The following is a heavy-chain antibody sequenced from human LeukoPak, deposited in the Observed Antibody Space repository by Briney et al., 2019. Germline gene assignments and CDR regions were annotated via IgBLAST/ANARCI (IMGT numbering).Heavy chain of an antibody. J-gene: IGHJ4*02. V-gene: IGHV1-2*02. Sequence: ASVKVSCKASGYTFTDYYIHWVRQAPGQGLEWMGWINPNSGGTNYAQKFQGRVTMTRDTSISTAYMELSRLRSDDTAVYYCARNYYDSGSDEGSFDYWGQGTLVTASS. CDR1: GYTFTDYY. D-gene: IGHD3-10*01. CDR2: INPNSGGT. CDR3: ARNYYDSGSDEGSFDY.